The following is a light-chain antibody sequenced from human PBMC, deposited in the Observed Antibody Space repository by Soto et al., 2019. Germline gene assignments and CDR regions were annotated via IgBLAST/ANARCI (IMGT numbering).Light chain of an antibody. CDR2: DAS. CDR1: QSVSSY. V-gene: IGKV3-11*01. Sequence: EIVLTQSPATLSLSPGERATLSCKASQSVSSYLAWYQKKPGQAPRLLIYDASNRSAGIPARFSGSGSGTAFTRTIRSREPEDCAVYLSMQLRNRPPGTCGQGTKLEIK. CDR3: MQLRNRPPGT. J-gene: IGKJ1*01.